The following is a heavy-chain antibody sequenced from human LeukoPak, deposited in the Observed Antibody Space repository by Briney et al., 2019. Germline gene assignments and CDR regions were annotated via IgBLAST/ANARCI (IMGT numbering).Heavy chain of an antibody. CDR1: GDSISSTTYY. Sequence: SETLSLTCTVSGDSISSTTYYWGWIRQSPGKGLEWIGSIYYDGSPYYNPSLKSRVTISVDRSKNQFSLNLRSVTAADTAVYYCATEGRRANCNPRICLSWFDPWGQGTLVTVSS. J-gene: IGHJ5*02. CDR2: IYYDGSP. D-gene: IGHD4/OR15-4a*01. V-gene: IGHV4-39*07. CDR3: ATEGRRANCNPRICLSWFDP.